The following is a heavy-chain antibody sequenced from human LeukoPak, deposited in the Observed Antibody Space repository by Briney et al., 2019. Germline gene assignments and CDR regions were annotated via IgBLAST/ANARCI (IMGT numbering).Heavy chain of an antibody. V-gene: IGHV3-7*03. Sequence: GGSLRLSCAASGFPFSGSGMHWVRQAPGKGLEWVANIKQDGSEKRYVDPVKGRFTISRDNAKNSLYLQMNSLRAEDTAVYYCAKGPSSWYPEEFDYWGQGTLVTVSS. CDR3: AKGPSSWYPEEFDY. J-gene: IGHJ4*02. CDR1: GFPFSGSG. D-gene: IGHD6-13*01. CDR2: IKQDGSEK.